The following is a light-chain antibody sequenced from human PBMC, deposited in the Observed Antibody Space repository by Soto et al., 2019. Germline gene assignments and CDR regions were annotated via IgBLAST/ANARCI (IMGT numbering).Light chain of an antibody. CDR3: QQYNNWPPWT. V-gene: IGKV3-15*01. CDR2: GAS. J-gene: IGKJ1*01. Sequence: EIVMTQSPATLSVSPGERATLSCRASQSVSSNLAWYQQKPGQAPRLLIYGASTRATGIPARFSGSGSGTEVTLTVSSLQSEDFAFYYSQQYNNWPPWTFGQGTKGEIK. CDR1: QSVSSN.